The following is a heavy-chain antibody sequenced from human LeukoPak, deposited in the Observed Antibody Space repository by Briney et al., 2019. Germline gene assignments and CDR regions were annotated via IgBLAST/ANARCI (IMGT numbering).Heavy chain of an antibody. D-gene: IGHD6-13*01. CDR2: IYYSGST. CDR1: GGSISSYY. J-gene: IGHJ6*02. CDR3: ARGISSSSWYGDDYYGMDV. V-gene: IGHV4-59*01. Sequence: MPSETLSLTCTVSGGSISSYYWSWIRQPPGKGLEWIGYIYYSGSTNYNPSLKSRVTISVDTSKNQFSLKLSSVTAADTAVYYCARGISSSSWYGDDYYGMDVWGQGTTVTVSS.